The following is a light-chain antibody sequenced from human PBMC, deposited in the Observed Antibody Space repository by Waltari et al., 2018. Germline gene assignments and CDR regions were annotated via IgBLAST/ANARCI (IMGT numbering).Light chain of an antibody. CDR3: QHYVSLPAT. CDR1: QSVSRT. V-gene: IGKV3-20*01. J-gene: IGKJ1*01. Sequence: ELVLTQSPGSLSSSPGERVTLSCRASQSVSRTLAWYQQKPGQAPRLLIFGASNRATGIPDRFSGSGSGTDFSLTISRLEPEDFAVYYCQHYVSLPATFGQGTKVEIK. CDR2: GAS.